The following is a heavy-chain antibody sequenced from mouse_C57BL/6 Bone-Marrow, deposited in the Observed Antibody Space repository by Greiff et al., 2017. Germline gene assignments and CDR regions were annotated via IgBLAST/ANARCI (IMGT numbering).Heavy chain of an antibody. Sequence: QVQLQQSGAELARPGASVKLSCKASGYTFTSYGISWVKQRTGQGLEWIGEIYPRSGNTYYNEKFKGKATLTADKSSSTAYMELRSLTSEDSAVYFCARPWVCAYWGQWTLVTVSA. CDR3: ARPWVCAY. CDR1: GYTFTSYG. J-gene: IGHJ3*01. V-gene: IGHV1-81*01. CDR2: IYPRSGNT.